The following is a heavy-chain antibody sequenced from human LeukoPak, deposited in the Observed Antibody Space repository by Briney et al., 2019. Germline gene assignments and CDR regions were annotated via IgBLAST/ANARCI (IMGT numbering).Heavy chain of an antibody. CDR3: ARAGYSSSTQTET. CDR1: GGSFSGYY. V-gene: IGHV4-34*01. Sequence: SETLSLTCAVYGGSFSGYYWSWIRQPPGKGLEWIGEINHSGSTNYNPSLKSRVTISVDTSKNQFSLKLSSVTAADTAVYYCARAGYSSSTQTETWGQGTLVTASS. D-gene: IGHD6-13*01. J-gene: IGHJ5*02. CDR2: INHSGST.